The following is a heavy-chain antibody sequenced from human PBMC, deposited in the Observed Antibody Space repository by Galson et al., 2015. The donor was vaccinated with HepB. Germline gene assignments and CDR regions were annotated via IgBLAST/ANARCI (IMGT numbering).Heavy chain of an antibody. D-gene: IGHD3-16*01. V-gene: IGHV3-15*01. CDR1: GFTFSHAW. Sequence: SLRLSCAASGFTFSHAWMSWVRQTPGKGLEWVGRIKSQTDGGTTDYAAPVKGRFTILRDDSKDTLYLQMNDLKTEDTAVYYCTTESWGIHYWGQGTLVTVSS. CDR2: IKSQTDGGTT. CDR3: TTESWGIHY. J-gene: IGHJ4*02.